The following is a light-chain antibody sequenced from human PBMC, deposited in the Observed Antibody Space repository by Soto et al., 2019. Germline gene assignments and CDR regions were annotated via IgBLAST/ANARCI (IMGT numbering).Light chain of an antibody. CDR2: KAS. J-gene: IGKJ1*01. Sequence: RMTQSPSTLSGSVGDRVTITCRASQTISSWLAWYQQKPGKAPKLLIYKASTLKSGVPSRFSGSGSGTEFTLTISSLQPGDSATYYCQQYNSYSPTFGQGTKVDIK. CDR3: QQYNSYSPT. CDR1: QTISSW. V-gene: IGKV1-5*03.